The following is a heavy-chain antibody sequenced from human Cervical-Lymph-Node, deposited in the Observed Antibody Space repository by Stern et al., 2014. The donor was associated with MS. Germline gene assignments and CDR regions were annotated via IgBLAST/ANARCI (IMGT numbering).Heavy chain of an antibody. V-gene: IGHV3-11*01. CDR1: GFSFSDHY. J-gene: IGHJ4*02. CDR2: ISGGGTFV. D-gene: IGHD2-21*01. CDR3: SREPRLTDY. Sequence: DQLVESGGGLVKPGGSLRLSCVASGFSFSDHYMSWIRPAPGKGLECISYISGGGTFVNYADSVKGRFTISRDNAKDSLYLQMDSLRAEDTAVYYCSREPRLTDYWGQGTLVSVSS.